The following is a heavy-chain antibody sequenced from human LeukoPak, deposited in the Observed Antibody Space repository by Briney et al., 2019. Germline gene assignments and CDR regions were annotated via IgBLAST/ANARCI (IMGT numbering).Heavy chain of an antibody. CDR1: GFTFSSYA. CDR3: AKDPARSGITAAWDH. V-gene: IGHV3-23*01. CDR2: ISGGGGST. Sequence: GGSLRLSCAASGFTFSSYAMSWVRQAPGKGLEWVSTISGGGGSTYYADSVKGRFTISRDNSKNTLYLQKSSLRAEDTALYYCAKDPARSGITAAWDHWGQGTLVTVSS. J-gene: IGHJ4*02. D-gene: IGHD6-13*01.